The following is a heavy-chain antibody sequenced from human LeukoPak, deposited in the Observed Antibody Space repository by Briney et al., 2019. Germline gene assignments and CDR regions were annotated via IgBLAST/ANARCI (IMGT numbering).Heavy chain of an antibody. D-gene: IGHD3-10*01. CDR1: GFIFNNYG. CDR2: ISRSSSYI. V-gene: IGHV3-21*01. Sequence: GGSLRLSCAASGFIFNNYGLVWVRQAPGKGLEWVSSISRSSSYIYYADSMKGRFTISRDNAKNSLDLQMHSLRAEDTAVYYCARGSTVVRGVSPAGDYWGQGTLVTVSS. J-gene: IGHJ4*02. CDR3: ARGSTVVRGVSPAGDY.